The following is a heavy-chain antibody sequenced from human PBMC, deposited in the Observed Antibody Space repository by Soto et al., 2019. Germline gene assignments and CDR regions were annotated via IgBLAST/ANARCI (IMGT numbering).Heavy chain of an antibody. CDR2: IIPIFCTA. D-gene: IGHD1-26*01. CDR3: ARLIVGATYYYYYGMDV. J-gene: IGHJ6*02. V-gene: IGHV1-69*06. Sequence: QVQLVQSGAEVRKPGSSVKVSCKASGGTFSSYAISWVRQAPGQGLEWMGGIIPIFCTANYAQKFQGRVTITADKSTSTAYMELSSLRSEDTAVYYCARLIVGATYYYYYGMDVWGQGTTVTVSS. CDR1: GGTFSSYA.